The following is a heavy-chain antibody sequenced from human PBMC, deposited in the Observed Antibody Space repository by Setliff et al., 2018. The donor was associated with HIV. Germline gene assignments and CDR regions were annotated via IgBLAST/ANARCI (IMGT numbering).Heavy chain of an antibody. V-gene: IGHV3-21*01. D-gene: IGHD3-10*01. CDR2: ISSSDDDT. CDR3: ARKLRPGHGMDV. J-gene: IGHJ6*02. Sequence: GGSLRLSCTASGFSFRNFGMTWVRQAPGKGLEWVSSISSSDDDTHYADSLRGRFTVSRDNAKSALYLQMNSLRAEDTAIYYCARKLRPGHGMDVWGQGTTVTVSS. CDR1: GFSFRNFG.